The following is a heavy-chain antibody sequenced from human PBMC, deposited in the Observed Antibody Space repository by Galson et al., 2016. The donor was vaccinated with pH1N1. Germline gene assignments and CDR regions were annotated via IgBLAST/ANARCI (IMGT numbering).Heavy chain of an antibody. Sequence: SLRLSCAASGLPFDDYYFMWIRQAPDRGLEWVSFIRGKRFGQTTEHAASVKGRFSISRDDSKNTAYHQMNSLKVDDTSKYYCTSLRFGHNWFDPWGQGSLVVVS. CDR3: TSLRFGHNWFDP. V-gene: IGHV3-49*03. D-gene: IGHD3-10*01. CDR1: GLPFDDYY. CDR2: IRGKRFGQTT. J-gene: IGHJ5*02.